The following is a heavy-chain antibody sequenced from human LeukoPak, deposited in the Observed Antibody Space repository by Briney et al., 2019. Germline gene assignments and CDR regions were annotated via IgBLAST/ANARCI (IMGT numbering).Heavy chain of an antibody. CDR1: GGSISSGSYY. V-gene: IGHV4-61*02. J-gene: IGHJ5*02. Sequence: PSETLSLTCTVSGGSISSGSYYWSWIRQPAGKGVEWIGRIYTSGSTNYNPSLKSRVTISVDTSKNQFSLKLSSVTAADTAVYYCARGNGSGWYGFRWFDPWGQGTLVTVSS. CDR3: ARGNGSGWYGFRWFDP. CDR2: IYTSGST. D-gene: IGHD6-19*01.